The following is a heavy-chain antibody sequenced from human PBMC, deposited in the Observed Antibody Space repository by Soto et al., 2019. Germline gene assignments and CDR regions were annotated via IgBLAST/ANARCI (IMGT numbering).Heavy chain of an antibody. CDR1: GGSISSYY. CDR2: IYYSGTT. J-gene: IGHJ4*02. Sequence: SETLSLTCTVSGGSISSYYWSWIRQPPGKGLEWIGYIYYSGTTYYNPSLKSRVTISIDTSKKQFSLKLSSVTAADTAVYYCARDRDSYGFHDYWGQGTLVTVSS. D-gene: IGHD5-18*01. V-gene: IGHV4-59*12. CDR3: ARDRDSYGFHDY.